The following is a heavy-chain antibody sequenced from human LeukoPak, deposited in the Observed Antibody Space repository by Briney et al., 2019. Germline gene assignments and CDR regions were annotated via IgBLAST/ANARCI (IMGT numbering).Heavy chain of an antibody. J-gene: IGHJ5*01. V-gene: IGHV4-4*07. CDR1: GGSISGYN. CDR3: VRDLGRFDS. CDR2: IYSSGST. Sequence: SETLSLTCTVSGGSISGYNWSWIRQPAGKGLEWIGRIYSSGSTNYNPSLKSRVAMSVDTSKNQFSLRVTSVTSADTAVYFCVRDLGRFDSWGQGALVLVSS.